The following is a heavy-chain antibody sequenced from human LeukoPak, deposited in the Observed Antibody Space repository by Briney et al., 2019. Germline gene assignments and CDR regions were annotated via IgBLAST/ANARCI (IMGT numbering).Heavy chain of an antibody. CDR2: IYYSGST. CDR3: ARVRWELYYFDY. J-gene: IGHJ4*02. D-gene: IGHD1-26*01. Sequence: SETLSLTCTVSGGSISSSSYYWGWIRRPPGKGLEWIGSIYYSGSTYYNPSLKSRVTISVDTSKNQFSLKLSSVTAADTAVYYCARVRWELYYFDYWGQGTLVTVSS. CDR1: GGSISSSSYY. V-gene: IGHV4-39*07.